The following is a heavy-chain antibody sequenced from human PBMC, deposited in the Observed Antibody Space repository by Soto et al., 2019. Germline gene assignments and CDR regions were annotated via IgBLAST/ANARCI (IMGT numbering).Heavy chain of an antibody. Sequence: GGSLRLSCAASAFTFSSYGMHWVRQAPGKGLEWVAVISYDGSNKYYADSVKGRFTISRDNSKNTLYLQMNSLRAEDTAVYYCAKEDPTGFDYWGQGTLVTVSS. D-gene: IGHD4-17*01. V-gene: IGHV3-30*18. CDR3: AKEDPTGFDY. CDR2: ISYDGSNK. J-gene: IGHJ4*02. CDR1: AFTFSSYG.